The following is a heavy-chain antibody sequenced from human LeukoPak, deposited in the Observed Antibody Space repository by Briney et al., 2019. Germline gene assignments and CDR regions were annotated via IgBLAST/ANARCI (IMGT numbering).Heavy chain of an antibody. V-gene: IGHV1-69*13. D-gene: IGHD3-22*01. CDR2: IIPIFGTA. J-gene: IGHJ4*02. Sequence: SVKVSCKASGGTFSSYAISWVRQAPGRGLEWMGGIIPIFGTANYAQKFQGRVTITADESTSTAYMELSSLRSEDTAVYYCARALYYYDSSGYYSPIDYWGQGTLVTVSS. CDR1: GGTFSSYA. CDR3: ARALYYYDSSGYYSPIDY.